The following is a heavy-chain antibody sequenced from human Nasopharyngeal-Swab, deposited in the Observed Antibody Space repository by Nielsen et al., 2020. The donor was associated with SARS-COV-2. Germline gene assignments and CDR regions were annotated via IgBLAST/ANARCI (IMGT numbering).Heavy chain of an antibody. D-gene: IGHD3-3*01. CDR1: GYTFTSYD. Sequence: ASVKVSCKASGYTFTSYDINWVRQATGQGLEWMGWMNPNSGNTGYAQKFQGRVTMTRNTSISTAYMELSSLRSEDTAVYYCVRGDTRRITIFGVVTTHRRVGMDVWGQGTTVTVSS. CDR3: VRGDTRRITIFGVVTTHRRVGMDV. J-gene: IGHJ6*02. V-gene: IGHV1-8*01. CDR2: MNPNSGNT.